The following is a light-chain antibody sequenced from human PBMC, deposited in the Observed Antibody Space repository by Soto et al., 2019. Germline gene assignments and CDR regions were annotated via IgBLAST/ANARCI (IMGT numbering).Light chain of an antibody. CDR3: SSYTTSPLSYV. J-gene: IGLJ1*01. CDR1: SSDVGGYNY. Sequence: QSVLTQPASVSGSPGQSITISCTGTSSDVGGYNYVSWYQQHPGKVPKLMIYGVSNRPSGVSNRFSGSKSGNTASLTISGLQAEDEADYYCSSYTTSPLSYVFGTGTKVTV. V-gene: IGLV2-14*03. CDR2: GVS.